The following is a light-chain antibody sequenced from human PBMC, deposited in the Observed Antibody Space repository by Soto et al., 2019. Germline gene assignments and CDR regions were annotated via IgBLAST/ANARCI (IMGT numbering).Light chain of an antibody. CDR2: GAS. Sequence: EIVLTQSPGTLSLSPGERATLSCRASQSFSSSYLAWYQQKPGQAPRLLIYGASSRATGIPDRFSGSGSGTDFTLTISRLEPEDFALYYCQQYGSSPPWTFGEGTRWIS. CDR3: QQYGSSPPWT. J-gene: IGKJ1*01. V-gene: IGKV3-20*01. CDR1: QSFSSSY.